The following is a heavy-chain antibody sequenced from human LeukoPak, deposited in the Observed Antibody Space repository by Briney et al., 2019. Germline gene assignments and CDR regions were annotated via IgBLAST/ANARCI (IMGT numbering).Heavy chain of an antibody. CDR3: TTIARRALYFQH. D-gene: IGHD1-14*01. CDR2: IKSKTDVGTT. J-gene: IGHJ1*01. CDR1: GFTFSNAW. Sequence: GGSLRLSCAASGFTFSNAWMSWVRQAPGKGLEWVGRIKSKTDVGTTDYAAPVKGRFTISRDDSKNTLYLQMNSLKTEDTAVYYCTTIARRALYFQHWGQGTLVTVSS. V-gene: IGHV3-15*01.